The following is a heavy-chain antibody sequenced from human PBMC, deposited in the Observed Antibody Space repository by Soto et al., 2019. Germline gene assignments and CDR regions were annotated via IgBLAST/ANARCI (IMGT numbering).Heavy chain of an antibody. CDR1: GYTFTSYD. CDR2: MNPNSGNT. J-gene: IGHJ6*03. D-gene: IGHD3-3*01. CDR3: ARIGSYYDPDYYYYYMDV. V-gene: IGHV1-8*01. Sequence: ASVKVSCKASGYTFTSYDINWVRQATGQGPERMGWMNPNSGNTGYAQKFQGRVTMTRNTSISTAYMELSSLRSEDTAVYYCARIGSYYDPDYYYYYMDVWGKGTTVTVSS.